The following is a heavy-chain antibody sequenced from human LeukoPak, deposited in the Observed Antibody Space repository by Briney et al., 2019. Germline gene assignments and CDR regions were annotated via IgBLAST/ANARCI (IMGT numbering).Heavy chain of an antibody. V-gene: IGHV4-4*07. D-gene: IGHD2-8*01. CDR2: LSTRGNT. CDR1: GGSISSYY. CDR3: TRALCINGVCEWFDP. J-gene: IGHJ5*02. Sequence: SETLSPTCTVSGGSISSYYWSWIRQPTGKGLEWIGRLSTRGNTNYNPSLESRVTISGDTSKNQFSLQLRSVTAADTAVYYCTRALCINGVCEWFDPWGQGTLVTVSS.